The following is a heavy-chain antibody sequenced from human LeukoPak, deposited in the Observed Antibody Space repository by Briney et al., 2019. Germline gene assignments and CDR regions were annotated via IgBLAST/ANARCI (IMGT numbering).Heavy chain of an antibody. CDR3: ARTEVYYHGMDV. CDR2: IYYSGST. Sequence: SQTLSLTCTVSGGSISSGDYYWSWIRQPPGKGLEWIGYIYYSGSTYYNPSLKSRVTISVDTSKNQFSLKLSSVTAADTAVYYCARTEVYYHGMDVWGQGTTVTVSS. CDR1: GGSISSGDYY. J-gene: IGHJ6*02. V-gene: IGHV4-30-4*01.